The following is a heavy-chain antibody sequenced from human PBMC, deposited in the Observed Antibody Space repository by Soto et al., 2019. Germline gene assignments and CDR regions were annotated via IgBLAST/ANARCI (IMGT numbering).Heavy chain of an antibody. J-gene: IGHJ1*01. D-gene: IGHD6-13*01. CDR3: VEDESNNWYSGHFRH. CDR1: GFTFDDYA. Sequence: EVQLVESGGGLVQPGRSLRLSCAASGFTFDDYAMHWVRQVPGKGLERVLGINWNSGSIGNGDSVKGRFAISRDNAKNSLHLQMNSLSAEDTAAYYCVEDESNNWYSGHFRHWGQGTLVTVSS. V-gene: IGHV3-9*01. CDR2: INWNSGSI.